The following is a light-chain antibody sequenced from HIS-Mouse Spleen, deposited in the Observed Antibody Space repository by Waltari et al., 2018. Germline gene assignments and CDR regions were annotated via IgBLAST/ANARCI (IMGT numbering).Light chain of an antibody. Sequence: SYELTQPPSVSVSPGQTATSTCSGDACPTKYAYWYQQKSGQAPLLVFYEASKRPSGIPERFSGSSSGTMATLTISGAQVEDEDDYYCYSTDSSGNHRVFGGGTKLTVL. J-gene: IGLJ2*01. CDR2: EAS. V-gene: IGLV3-10*03. CDR3: YSTDSSGNHRV. CDR1: ACPTKY.